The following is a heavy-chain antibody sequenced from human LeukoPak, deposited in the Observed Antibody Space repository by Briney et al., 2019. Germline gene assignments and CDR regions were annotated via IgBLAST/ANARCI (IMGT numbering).Heavy chain of an antibody. CDR1: GGSIFSYY. J-gene: IGHJ4*02. D-gene: IGHD2-21*01. CDR3: ARHLNNCGDDCYIFDY. Sequence: SETLSLTCTVSGGSIFSYYWSWIRQPPGKGLEWMGYIYYSGGTNYNPSLKSRVTISVDTSKNQFSLRVSSVTAADTAVYYCARHLNNCGDDCYIFDYWGQGTLVTVSS. CDR2: IYYSGGT. V-gene: IGHV4-59*08.